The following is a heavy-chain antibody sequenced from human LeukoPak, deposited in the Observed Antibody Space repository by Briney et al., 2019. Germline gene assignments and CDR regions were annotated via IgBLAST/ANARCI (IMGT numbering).Heavy chain of an antibody. CDR2: ISGSGGST. V-gene: IGHV3-23*01. Sequence: GSLRLSCAASGFTFSSYGMSWVRQAPGKGLEWVSAISGSGGSTYYADSVKGRFTISRDNSKNTLYLQMNSLRAEDTAVYYCAKGPNYDILTGWRKTHNAFDIWGHGTIVTVSS. CDR3: AKGPNYDILTGWRKTHNAFDI. CDR1: GFTFSSYG. J-gene: IGHJ3*02. D-gene: IGHD3-9*01.